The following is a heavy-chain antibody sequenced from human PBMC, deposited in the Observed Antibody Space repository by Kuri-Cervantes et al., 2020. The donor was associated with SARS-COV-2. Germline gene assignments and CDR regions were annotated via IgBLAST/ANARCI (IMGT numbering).Heavy chain of an antibody. D-gene: IGHD2-2*01. J-gene: IGHJ4*02. V-gene: IGHV4-34*01. CDR2: INHSGST. Sequence: SQTLSLTCAVYGGSFSGYYWSWIRQPPGKGLEWIGEINHSGSTNYNPSLKSRVTISVDRSKNQFSLKLSSVTAADTAVYYCARYCSSTSCYGGAFDYWGQGTLVTVSS. CDR3: ARYCSSTSCYGGAFDY. CDR1: GGSFSGYY.